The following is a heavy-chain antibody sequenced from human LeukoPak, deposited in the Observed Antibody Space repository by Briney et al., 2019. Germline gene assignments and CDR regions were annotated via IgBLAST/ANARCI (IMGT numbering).Heavy chain of an antibody. CDR3: AREWVEGSPFDY. D-gene: IGHD3-10*01. CDR2: ISYDGSNK. CDR1: GFTFSSYG. Sequence: GRSLRLSCAASGFTFSSYGMHWVRQAPGKGLEWVAVISYDGSNKYYADSVKGRFTISRDNAKNSLYLQMNSLRAEDTAVYYCAREWVEGSPFDYWGQGTLVTGSS. V-gene: IGHV3-33*05. J-gene: IGHJ4*02.